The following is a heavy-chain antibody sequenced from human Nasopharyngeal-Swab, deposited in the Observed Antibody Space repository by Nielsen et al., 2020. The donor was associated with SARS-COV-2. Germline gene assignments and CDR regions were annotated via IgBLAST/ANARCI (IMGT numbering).Heavy chain of an antibody. CDR2: ITSDGTTT. J-gene: IGHJ6*04. CDR3: ARSYWGAEDV. V-gene: IGHV3-74*01. Sequence: GGSLRLSCVASGVIFNNYWMDWVRQVPGKGLVWVSHITSDGTTTSYSDSVKGRFTTSRDNLKDTLYLQMNSLRAEDTAVYYCARSYWGAEDVWGKGTTVTVSS. CDR1: GVIFNNYW. D-gene: IGHD7-27*01.